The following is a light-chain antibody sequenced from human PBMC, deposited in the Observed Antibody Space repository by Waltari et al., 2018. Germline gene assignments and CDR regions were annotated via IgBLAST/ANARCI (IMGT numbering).Light chain of an antibody. V-gene: IGLV2-14*03. CDR3: SSFTSTNTWV. CDR2: GVS. Sequence: QSALTQPASVSGSPGQAITIPCTGTGSDIGGYNYVSWYQQHPSKAPKLLIYGVSSRSSGVSNRFSGSKSGYAASLTISGLQAEDEAHYYCSSFTSTNTWVFGGGTKLTVL. CDR1: GSDIGGYNY. J-gene: IGLJ3*02.